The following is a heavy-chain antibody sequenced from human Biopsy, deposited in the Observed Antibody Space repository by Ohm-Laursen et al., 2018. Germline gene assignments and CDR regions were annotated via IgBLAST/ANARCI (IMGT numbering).Heavy chain of an antibody. J-gene: IGHJ2*01. D-gene: IGHD2-2*01. Sequence: ASVKASRTPSGYTFTAFSVHWLRQAPGQGLEWKGWINPKSGDTDYPQNFQGRVSMTRDTSTSTAYMDLSRLRSDDTAVYYCARGRRHCSGTCSRWYFDLWGRGTLVTVSS. V-gene: IGHV1-2*02. CDR2: INPKSGDT. CDR3: ARGRRHCSGTCSRWYFDL. CDR1: GYTFTAFS.